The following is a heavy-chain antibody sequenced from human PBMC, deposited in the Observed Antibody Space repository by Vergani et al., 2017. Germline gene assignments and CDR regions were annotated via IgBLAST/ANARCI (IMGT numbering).Heavy chain of an antibody. CDR1: GGSISSYY. CDR2: IYYSGST. V-gene: IGHV4-59*01. D-gene: IGHD6-19*01. Sequence: QVQLQESGPGLVKPSETLSLTCTVSGGSISSYYWSWIRQPPGKGLEWIEYIYYSGSTNYNPSLKSRVTISVDTSKNQFSLKLSSVTAADTAVYYCARAPLEWLSPSDWGQGTLVTVSS. CDR3: ARAPLEWLSPSD. J-gene: IGHJ4*02.